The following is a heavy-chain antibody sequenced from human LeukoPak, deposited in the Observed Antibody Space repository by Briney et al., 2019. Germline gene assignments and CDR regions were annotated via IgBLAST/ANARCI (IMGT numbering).Heavy chain of an antibody. CDR3: ARGTVNYYYYYYMDV. J-gene: IGHJ6*03. V-gene: IGHV1-69*13. CDR2: IIPIFGTA. CDR1: GGTFSSYA. Sequence: GASVKVSCRASGGTFSSYAISWVRQAPGQGLEWMGGIIPIFGTANYAQKFQGRVTITADESTSTAYMELSSLRSEDTAVYYCARGTVNYYYYYYMDVWGKGTTVTISS. D-gene: IGHD4-17*01.